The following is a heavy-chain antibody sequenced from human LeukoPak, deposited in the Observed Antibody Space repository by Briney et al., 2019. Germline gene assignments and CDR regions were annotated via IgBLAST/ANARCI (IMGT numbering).Heavy chain of an antibody. J-gene: IGHJ4*02. V-gene: IGHV1-46*01. CDR1: GYTFTNNF. Sequence: GASVKVSCKASGYTFTNNFMHWVRQAPGQGLEWMGIINPSGDNTWYAQKFQGRVTMTRDMATSTDYMEVSSLRSEDTAVYYCARGYKGATTTLIPYRQQLVPFDYWGQGTLVTVSS. CDR2: INPSGDNT. CDR3: ARGYKGATTTLIPYRQQLVPFDY. D-gene: IGHD6-13*01.